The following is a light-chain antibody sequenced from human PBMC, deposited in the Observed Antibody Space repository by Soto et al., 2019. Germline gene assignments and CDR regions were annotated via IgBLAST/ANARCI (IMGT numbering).Light chain of an antibody. V-gene: IGLV2-14*01. CDR2: DVT. CDR1: SSDVGGYIY. CDR3: SSYTSSGTLV. Sequence: QAVVTQPASVSGSPGQSITISCTGTSSDVGGYIYVSWYQQHPGKAPKLMIYDVTDRPSGVSNRFSGSKSGNTASLTISGLHAEDAADYYCSSYTSSGTLVFGTGTKLTVL. J-gene: IGLJ1*01.